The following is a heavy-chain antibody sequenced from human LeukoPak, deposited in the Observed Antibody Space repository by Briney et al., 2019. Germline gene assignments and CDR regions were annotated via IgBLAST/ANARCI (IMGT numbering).Heavy chain of an antibody. J-gene: IGHJ4*02. CDR3: ARISSGWYYFDY. D-gene: IGHD6-19*01. CDR2: IYYSGST. CDR1: GGSISTYY. Sequence: SETLSLTCTVSGGSISTYYWSWIRQPPGKGLEWIGYIYYSGSTNYNPSLKSRVTISVDTSKNQFSLKLSSVTAADTAVYYCARISSGWYYFDYWGQGTLVTVSS. V-gene: IGHV4-59*01.